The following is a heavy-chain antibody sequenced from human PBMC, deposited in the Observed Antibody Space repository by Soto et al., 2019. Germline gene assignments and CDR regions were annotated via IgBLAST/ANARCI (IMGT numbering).Heavy chain of an antibody. Sequence: GGSLRLSCSASGFTFSASYMSWVRQAPGKGLEWISYISGTSSYTTYADSVKGRFTISRDNAKNSLYLQMDSLRVEDTAVYYCARDGSPSTGPYSIHYYYYYGLDVWGQGTTVTVSS. CDR3: ARDGSPSTGPYSIHYYYYYGLDV. V-gene: IGHV3-11*06. J-gene: IGHJ6*02. CDR1: GFTFSASY. D-gene: IGHD2-8*02. CDR2: ISGTSSYT.